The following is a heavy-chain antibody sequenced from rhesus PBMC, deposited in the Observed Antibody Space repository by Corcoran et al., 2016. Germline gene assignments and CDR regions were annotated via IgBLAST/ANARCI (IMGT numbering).Heavy chain of an antibody. D-gene: IGHD3-3*01. J-gene: IGHJ5-2*02. CDR2: ISGSRGPT. CDR3: ARVEFLEWLLPNSLDV. Sequence: QVQLQESGPGLVKPSETLSLTCAVSGGSFSGYYWGWIRQPPGKGLEWIGYISGSRGPTAYHPALKSRVTSSTDTSKNQFSLKLSSVTAADTAVYYCARVEFLEWLLPNSLDVWGRGVLVTVSS. CDR1: GGSFSGYY. V-gene: IGHV4-165*01.